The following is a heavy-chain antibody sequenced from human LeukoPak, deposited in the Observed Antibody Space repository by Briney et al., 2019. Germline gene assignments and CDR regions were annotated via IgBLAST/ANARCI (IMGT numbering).Heavy chain of an antibody. V-gene: IGHV1-69*05. D-gene: IGHD3/OR15-3a*01. Sequence: SVKVSCKASGGTFSNYAISWVRQALGQGLEWMGRIIHIFGTADYAQKFQGRVTITTDESTSTAYMELSSLTSEDTAVYYCARSLFRTSGGYYYMDVWDKGTTVTVSS. J-gene: IGHJ6*03. CDR1: GGTFSNYA. CDR2: IIHIFGTA. CDR3: ARSLFRTSGGYYYMDV.